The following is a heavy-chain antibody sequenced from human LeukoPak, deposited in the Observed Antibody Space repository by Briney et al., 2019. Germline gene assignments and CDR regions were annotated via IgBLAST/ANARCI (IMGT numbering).Heavy chain of an antibody. Sequence: GGSLRLSCAASGFTFSSYAMSWDRQAPGKGLEWVSAISGSGGSTYYADSVKGRFTISRDNSKNTLYLQMNSLRAEDTAVYYCARGLAMAGMGMWSYYFDYWGQGTLVTVSS. CDR3: ARGLAMAGMGMWSYYFDY. J-gene: IGHJ4*02. D-gene: IGHD6-19*01. V-gene: IGHV3-23*01. CDR1: GFTFSSYA. CDR2: ISGSGGST.